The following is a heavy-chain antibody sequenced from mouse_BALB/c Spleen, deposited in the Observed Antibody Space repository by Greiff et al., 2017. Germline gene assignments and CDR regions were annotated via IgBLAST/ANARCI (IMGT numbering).Heavy chain of an antibody. CDR2: ISSGGSYT. CDR3: ARVYYDYDGEWFAY. Sequence: DVKLVESGGGLVKPGGSLKLSCAASGFTFSSYAMSWVRQTPEKRLEWVATISSGGSYTYYPDSVKGRFTISRDNAKNTLYLHMSSLRSEDTAMYYCARVYYDYDGEWFAYWGQGTLVTVSA. D-gene: IGHD2-4*01. CDR1: GFTFSSYA. J-gene: IGHJ3*01. V-gene: IGHV5-9-3*01.